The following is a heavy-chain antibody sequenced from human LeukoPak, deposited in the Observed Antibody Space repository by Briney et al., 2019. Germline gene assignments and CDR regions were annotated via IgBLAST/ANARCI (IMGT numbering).Heavy chain of an antibody. V-gene: IGHV3-48*03. CDR1: GFTFSSYE. J-gene: IGHJ4*02. D-gene: IGHD2-15*01. CDR3: ARWVVAANDYFDY. Sequence: PGGSLRLSCAASGFTFSSYEMNWVRQAPGKELEWVSYIRSSGSTIYYADSVKGRFTISRDNAKNSLYLQMNSLRAEDTAVYYCARWVVAANDYFDYWGQGTLVTVSS. CDR2: IRSSGSTI.